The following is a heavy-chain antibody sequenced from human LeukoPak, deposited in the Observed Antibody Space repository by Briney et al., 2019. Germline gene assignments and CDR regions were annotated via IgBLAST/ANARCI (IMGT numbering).Heavy chain of an antibody. V-gene: IGHV3-23*01. CDR2: ISGSGGST. CDR1: GFNLGGNA. Sequence: GGSLRLSCAASGFNLGGNAIAWVRQAPGKGLEWVSAISGSGGSTYYADSVKGRFTISRDNSKNTLYLQMNSLRAEDAAVYYCAKAYYYDSSTAFDIWGQGTMVTVSS. J-gene: IGHJ3*02. CDR3: AKAYYYDSSTAFDI. D-gene: IGHD3-22*01.